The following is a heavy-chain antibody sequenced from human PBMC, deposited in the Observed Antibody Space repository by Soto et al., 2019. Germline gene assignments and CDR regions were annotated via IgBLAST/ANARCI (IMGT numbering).Heavy chain of an antibody. J-gene: IGHJ3*02. D-gene: IGHD2-2*01. V-gene: IGHV3-21*01. CDR3: ARGEDIVVVPAAKYLWAFDI. Sequence: GGSLRLSCAASGFTFSSYSMNWVRQAPGKGLEWVSSISSSSSYIYYADSVKGRFTISRDNAKNSLYLQMNSLRAEDTAVYYCARGEDIVVVPAAKYLWAFDIWGQGTMVTVSS. CDR1: GFTFSSYS. CDR2: ISSSSSYI.